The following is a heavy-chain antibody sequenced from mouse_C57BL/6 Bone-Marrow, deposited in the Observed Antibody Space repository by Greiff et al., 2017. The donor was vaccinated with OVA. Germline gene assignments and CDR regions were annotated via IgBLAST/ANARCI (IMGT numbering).Heavy chain of an antibody. CDR3: ARKTPYYYGSSLAY. D-gene: IGHD1-1*01. V-gene: IGHV14-3*01. Sequence: EVKLVESVAELVRPGASVKLSCTASGFNIKNTYMHWVKQRPEQGLEWIGRIDPANGNTKYAPKFQGKATITADTSSNTAYLQLSSRTSEDTAIYYCARKTPYYYGSSLAYWGQGTLVTVSA. J-gene: IGHJ3*01. CDR2: IDPANGNT. CDR1: GFNIKNTY.